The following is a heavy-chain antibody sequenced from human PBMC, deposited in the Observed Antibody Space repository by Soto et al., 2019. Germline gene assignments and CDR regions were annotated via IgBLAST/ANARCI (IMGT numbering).Heavy chain of an antibody. D-gene: IGHD6-13*01. CDR1: GFTFGNYG. CDR2: IWYDGSNK. Sequence: QVQLVESGGGVVRPGRSLRLSCAASGFTFGNYGMHWVRQAPGKGLEWVAAIWYDGSNKYYADSVKGRFTISRDIFKNTLYLQMNSLRAEDTAVYYCARERIAAAGTAYFDYWGQGTLVTVSS. CDR3: ARERIAAAGTAYFDY. J-gene: IGHJ4*02. V-gene: IGHV3-33*01.